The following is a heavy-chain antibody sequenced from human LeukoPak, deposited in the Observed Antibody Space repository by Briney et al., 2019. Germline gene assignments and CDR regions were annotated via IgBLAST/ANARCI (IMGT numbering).Heavy chain of an antibody. Sequence: GASVKVSCKASGYTFTNYVIVWVRQATGQGLEWMGWMNPNSGNTGYAQKFQGRVTMTRNTSISTAYMELSSLRSEDTAVYYCARGLQLLWFGELPSHWGQGTLVTVSS. D-gene: IGHD3-10*01. CDR3: ARGLQLLWFGELPSH. J-gene: IGHJ4*02. V-gene: IGHV1-8*02. CDR2: MNPNSGNT. CDR1: GYTFTNYV.